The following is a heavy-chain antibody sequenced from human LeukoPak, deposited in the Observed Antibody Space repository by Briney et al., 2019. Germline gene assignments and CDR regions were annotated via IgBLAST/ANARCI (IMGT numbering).Heavy chain of an antibody. V-gene: IGHV4-30-4*08. D-gene: IGHD3-3*01. Sequence: SQTLSLTCTVSGGSISSGDYYWSWIRQPPGKGLEWIGYICYSGSTYYNPSLKSRVTISVDTSKNQFSLKLSSVTAADTAVYYCARVRFWSGYYWYYFDYWGQGTLVTVSS. J-gene: IGHJ4*02. CDR3: ARVRFWSGYYWYYFDY. CDR2: ICYSGST. CDR1: GGSISSGDYY.